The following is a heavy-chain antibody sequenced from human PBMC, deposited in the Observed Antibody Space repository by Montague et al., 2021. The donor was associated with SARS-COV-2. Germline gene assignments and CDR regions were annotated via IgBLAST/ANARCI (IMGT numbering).Heavy chain of an antibody. Sequence: TLSLTCTVSGGSISSGGYYWSWIRQHPGKGLEWIGYIYYSGSTYYNPSLKSRVIISVDTSKNQFSLKLSSVTAADTAVYYCARVGRQQLVRLSGMDVWGQGTTVTVSS. CDR2: IYYSGST. CDR1: GGSISSGGYY. V-gene: IGHV4-31*03. D-gene: IGHD6-13*01. J-gene: IGHJ6*02. CDR3: ARVGRQQLVRLSGMDV.